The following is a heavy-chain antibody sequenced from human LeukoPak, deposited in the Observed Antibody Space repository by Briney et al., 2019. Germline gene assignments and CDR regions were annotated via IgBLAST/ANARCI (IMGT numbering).Heavy chain of an antibody. Sequence: GGSLRLSCAASGITFIKYSMTWVRQAPGKGLEWVSAITGSGAFTDYADSVKGRFTISRDNSKNTLYLQMNSLRAEDTAVYYCATCGWYEYFDYWGQGTLVTVSS. CDR3: ATCGWYEYFDY. CDR1: GITFIKYS. J-gene: IGHJ4*02. D-gene: IGHD6-19*01. V-gene: IGHV3-23*01. CDR2: ITGSGAFT.